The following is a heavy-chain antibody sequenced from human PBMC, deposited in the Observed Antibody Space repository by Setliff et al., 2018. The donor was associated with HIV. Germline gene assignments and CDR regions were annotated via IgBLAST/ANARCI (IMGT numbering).Heavy chain of an antibody. D-gene: IGHD3-10*01. CDR2: IYYSGST. J-gene: IGHJ6*02. CDR3: ARDDITLVRGLV. CDR1: GGSISSHC. V-gene: IGHV4-59*11. Sequence: SETLSLTCTVSGGSISSHCWSWIRQPPGKGLEWIGYIYYSGSTNYNPSLKSRVTISVDTSKNQFSLKLSSVTAADTAVYYCARDDITLVRGLVWGQGTTVTVSS.